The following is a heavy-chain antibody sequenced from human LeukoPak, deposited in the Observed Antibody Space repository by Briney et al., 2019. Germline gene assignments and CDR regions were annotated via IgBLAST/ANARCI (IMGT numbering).Heavy chain of an antibody. CDR2: ISWDGGGT. V-gene: IGHV3-43D*03. D-gene: IGHD3-9*01. J-gene: IGHJ4*02. CDR3: AKDISAYDILTGYVDY. Sequence: PGGSLRLSCAASGFTFDDYAMHWVRQAPGKGLEWVSLISWDGGGTYYADSVKGRFTISRDNSKNSLYLQMNSLRAEDTALYYRAKDISAYDILTGYVDYWGQGTLVTVSS. CDR1: GFTFDDYA.